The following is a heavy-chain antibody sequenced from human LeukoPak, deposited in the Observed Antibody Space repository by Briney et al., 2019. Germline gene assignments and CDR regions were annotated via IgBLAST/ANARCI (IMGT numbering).Heavy chain of an antibody. V-gene: IGHV1-18*01. J-gene: IGHJ3*02. CDR2: ISAYNGNT. D-gene: IGHD3-10*01. Sequence: ASVKVSCKASGYTFTSYGISWVRQAPGQGLEWMGWISAYNGNTNYAQKLQGRVTMTTDTSTSTSYMELRSLRSDDTAVYYCASFRMTRSDDAFDIWGQGTMVTVSS. CDR1: GYTFTSYG. CDR3: ASFRMTRSDDAFDI.